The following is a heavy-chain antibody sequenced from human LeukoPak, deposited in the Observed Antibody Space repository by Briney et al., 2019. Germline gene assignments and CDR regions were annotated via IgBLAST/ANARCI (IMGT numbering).Heavy chain of an antibody. J-gene: IGHJ6*03. CDR1: GFTFSDHY. D-gene: IGHD2-2*01. CDR2: IKQDGSEK. Sequence: GGSLRLSCAASGFTFSDHYIDWVRQAPGKGLEWVANIKQDGSEKYYVDSVKGRFTISRDNAKNSLYLQVNSLRAEDTAVYYCARVLIVVVPAAMPMDVWGKGTTVTVSS. CDR3: ARVLIVVVPAAMPMDV. V-gene: IGHV3-7*01.